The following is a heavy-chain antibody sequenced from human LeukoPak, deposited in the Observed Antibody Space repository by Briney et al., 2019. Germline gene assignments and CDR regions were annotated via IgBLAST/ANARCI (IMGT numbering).Heavy chain of an antibody. CDR2: LYYDGRT. V-gene: IGHV4-39*02. Sequence: PSETLSLTCTVFGDSVSSSNYYWAWFRQPPGKGLDWIGSLYYDGRTYYSPSLESRVTVSVDTSKNQFALKLTSVTAADTAVYYCARDLRDGSGWPYWGQGTLVTVSS. CDR1: GDSVSSSNYY. D-gene: IGHD6-19*01. CDR3: ARDLRDGSGWPY. J-gene: IGHJ4*02.